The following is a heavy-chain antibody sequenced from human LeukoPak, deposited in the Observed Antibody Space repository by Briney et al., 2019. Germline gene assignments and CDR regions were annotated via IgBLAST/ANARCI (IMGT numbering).Heavy chain of an antibody. D-gene: IGHD3-10*01. CDR1: GFTFSSYG. J-gene: IGHJ4*02. CDR2: ISYDGSNK. Sequence: GGSLRLSCAASGFTFSSYGMHWVRQAPGKGLEWVAVISYDGSNKYYADSVKGRFTISRDNSKNTLYLQMNSLRAEDTAVYYCAKVYSGSYYNVPGYWGQGTLVTVSS. CDR3: AKVYSGSYYNVPGY. V-gene: IGHV3-30*18.